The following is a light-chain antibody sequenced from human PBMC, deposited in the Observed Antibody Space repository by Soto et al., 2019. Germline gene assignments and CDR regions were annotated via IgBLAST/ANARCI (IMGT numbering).Light chain of an antibody. J-gene: IGKJ1*01. CDR1: QSILHSSNNKIC. V-gene: IGKV4-1*01. CDR3: QQYNNWPRT. CDR2: WAS. Sequence: DIVMTQSPDSLAVSLGERATINCKSSQSILHSSNNKICLAWYQQKPGQPPKVLIYWASNRESGVPDRFSGSGSGTDFTLTISSLQSEDFAIYYCQQYNNWPRTFGQGTKVDIK.